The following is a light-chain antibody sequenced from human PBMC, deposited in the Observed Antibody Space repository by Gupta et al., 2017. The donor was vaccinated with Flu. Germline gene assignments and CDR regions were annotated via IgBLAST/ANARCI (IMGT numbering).Light chain of an antibody. CDR2: VAS. Sequence: DIQMTQSPSSLSASVGDRVTITCRASQSITNFLNWYQQKPGKAPQLLIYVASNLQRGVPSRFSGSGSGTDFTLTINSLQREDFATYFCQQTYNTPPTFGPGTKVEVK. V-gene: IGKV1-39*01. J-gene: IGKJ1*01. CDR3: QQTYNTPPT. CDR1: QSITNF.